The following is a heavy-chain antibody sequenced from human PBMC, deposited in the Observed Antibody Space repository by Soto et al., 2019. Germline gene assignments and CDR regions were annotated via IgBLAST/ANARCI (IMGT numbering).Heavy chain of an antibody. CDR2: ISSSGSTI. V-gene: IGHV3-11*01. D-gene: IGHD6-13*01. Sequence: GSLRLSCAASGFTCSDYYMSWIRQAPGKGLERVSYISSSGSTIYYADSVKGRFTISRDNAKNSLYLQMNSLRAEDTAVYYCARSRRDRAAAAIFDYWGQGTLVTVSS. CDR1: GFTCSDYY. CDR3: ARSRRDRAAAAIFDY. J-gene: IGHJ4*02.